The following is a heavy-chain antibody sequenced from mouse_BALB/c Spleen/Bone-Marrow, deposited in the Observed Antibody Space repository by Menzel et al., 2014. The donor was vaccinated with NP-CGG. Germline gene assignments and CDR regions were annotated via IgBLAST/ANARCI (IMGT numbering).Heavy chain of an antibody. CDR3: ARSRGNFEDFDY. J-gene: IGHJ2*01. D-gene: IGHD2-1*01. Sequence: EVHLVESGGGLVQPGGSRKLSCAASGFTFSSFGMHWVRQAPEKGLEWVAYISSGSSTVFYADTVKGRFTVSRDNPKNTLFLQMSSLRSEDTAVYYCARSRGNFEDFDYWGQGTTLTVSS. CDR2: ISSGSSTV. V-gene: IGHV5-17*02. CDR1: GFTFSSFG.